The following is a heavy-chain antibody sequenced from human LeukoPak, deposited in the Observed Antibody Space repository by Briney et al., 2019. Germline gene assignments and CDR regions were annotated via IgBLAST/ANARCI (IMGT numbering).Heavy chain of an antibody. V-gene: IGHV3-30*02. D-gene: IGHD3-10*01. CDR3: AKLSYAYGSVLYYMDV. CDR2: IRYDGSNK. J-gene: IGHJ6*03. Sequence: PGGSLRLSCAASGFTFSSYGMHWVRQAPGKGLEWVAFIRYDGSNKYYADSVKGRFTISRDNSKNTLYLQMNSLRAEDTAVYYCAKLSYAYGSVLYYMDVWGKGTTVTISS. CDR1: GFTFSSYG.